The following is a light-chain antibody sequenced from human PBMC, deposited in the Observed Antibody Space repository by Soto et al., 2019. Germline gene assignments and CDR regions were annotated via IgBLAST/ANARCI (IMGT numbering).Light chain of an antibody. CDR3: QQTYTTPRT. CDR1: QSISNY. V-gene: IGKV1-39*01. Sequence: DIQMTQSPSSLSASVGDRVTITCRASQSISNYVNWYQQKIGKAPKLLIYATSNLQRGVPSRFGGSGSGTDFTLTIGSLQPEYFATYFCQQTYTTPRTSGQGTKLEI. CDR2: ATS. J-gene: IGKJ1*01.